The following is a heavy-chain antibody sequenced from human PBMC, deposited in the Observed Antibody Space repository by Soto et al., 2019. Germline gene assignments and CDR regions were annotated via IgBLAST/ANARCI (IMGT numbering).Heavy chain of an antibody. J-gene: IGHJ4*02. CDR3: ARGGRMVYALRSSDYFDY. CDR1: GESFTEYY. V-gene: IGHV4-34*01. CDR2: INHSGAT. Sequence: QVQLQQWGAGLLRPSETLSLTCTVYGESFTEYYWNWIRQPPGKGLEWIGEINHSGATTYKASLKSRVTISVDTSKNQFSLKLTSVTAADTAVYYCARGGRMVYALRSSDYFDYWGQGTLVTVSS. D-gene: IGHD2-8*01.